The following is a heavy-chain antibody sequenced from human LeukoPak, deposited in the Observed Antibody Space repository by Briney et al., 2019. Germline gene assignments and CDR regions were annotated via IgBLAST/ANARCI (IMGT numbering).Heavy chain of an antibody. V-gene: IGHV3-30*01. CDR1: GFTFSSYA. D-gene: IGHD2-2*02. J-gene: IGHJ4*02. CDR3: ARGAIVVVPAAIAHDY. CDR2: ISYDGSNK. Sequence: PGGSLRLSCAASGFTFSSYAMHWVRQTPGEGLEWVAVISYDGSNKYYADSVKGRFTISRDNSKNTLYLQMNSLRAEDTAVYYCARGAIVVVPAAIAHDYWGQGTLVTVSS.